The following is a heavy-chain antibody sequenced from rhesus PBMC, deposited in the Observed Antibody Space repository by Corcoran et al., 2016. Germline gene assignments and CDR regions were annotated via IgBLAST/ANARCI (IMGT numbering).Heavy chain of an antibody. Sequence: QLQLQESGPGLVKPSETLSVTCAVSGGSIRSNYWSWIRQPPGKGLEGLGRIYGSGSRTNYNPSLKSRVTLSVATSKTQLSLKLSSVTAADTAVYYCARHPRHSSGWYSFDYWGQGVLVTVSS. V-gene: IGHV4-169*01. CDR2: IYGSGSRT. J-gene: IGHJ4*01. D-gene: IGHD6-31*01. CDR1: GGSIRSNY. CDR3: ARHPRHSSGWYSFDY.